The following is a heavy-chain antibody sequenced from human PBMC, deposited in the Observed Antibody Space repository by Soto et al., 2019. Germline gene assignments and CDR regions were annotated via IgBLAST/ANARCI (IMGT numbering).Heavy chain of an antibody. CDR2: ISGNAIAT. V-gene: IGHV3-23*01. CDR1: GFTFSAYA. CDR3: VRDVISMVRGTNNWFDP. D-gene: IGHD3-10*01. J-gene: IGHJ5*02. Sequence: PGGSLRLSCAASGFTFSAYAMSWVRQAPGKGLEWVSAISGNAIATYYADSVKGRFTISRDNSKNTLYLQMNRLRVDDTAIYYCVRDVISMVRGTNNWFDPWGQGTLVTVS.